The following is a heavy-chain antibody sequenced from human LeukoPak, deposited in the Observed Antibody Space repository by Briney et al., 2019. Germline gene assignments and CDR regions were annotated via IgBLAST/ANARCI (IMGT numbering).Heavy chain of an antibody. CDR2: IYHSGST. CDR1: SGSINSNW. J-gene: IGHJ4*02. Sequence: SGTLSLTCAVSSGSINSNWWSWVRQPPGKGLEWIGEIYHSGSTNYNPSLKSRVTISVDKPKNQFSLKLSSVTAADTAVYYCARDHFDSSGYREYYFDYWGQGTLVTVSS. CDR3: ARDHFDSSGYREYYFDY. V-gene: IGHV4-4*02. D-gene: IGHD3-22*01.